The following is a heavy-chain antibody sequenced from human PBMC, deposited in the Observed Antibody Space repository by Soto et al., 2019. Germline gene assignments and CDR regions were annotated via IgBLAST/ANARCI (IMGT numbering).Heavy chain of an antibody. CDR1: GYIFTNYW. CDR3: ARHGFYGDYSSNYFDP. D-gene: IGHD4-17*01. CDR2: IYPSDSTT. V-gene: IGHV5-51*01. Sequence: VESLKISCKGSGYIFTNYWISCFLQVPVKGLEYMGIIYPSDSTTRYSPSFQGQVTISADKSISTAYLQWNSLKASDTAMYYCARHGFYGDYSSNYFDPWGQGTLVTVSS. J-gene: IGHJ5*02.